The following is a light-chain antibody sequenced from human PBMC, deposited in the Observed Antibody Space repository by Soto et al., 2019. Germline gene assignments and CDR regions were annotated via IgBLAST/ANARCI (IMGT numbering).Light chain of an antibody. CDR2: DVR. Sequence: QSALTQPASVSGSPGQSITISCTGTSSDIGAYNYVSWYQHLPDKAPKLMIYDVRDRPSGVSNRFSGSKSGNTASLTISGLQAEDEADYYCSSYTRSRTRIFGGGTKLTVL. J-gene: IGLJ2*01. CDR3: SSYTRSRTRI. V-gene: IGLV2-14*03. CDR1: SSDIGAYNY.